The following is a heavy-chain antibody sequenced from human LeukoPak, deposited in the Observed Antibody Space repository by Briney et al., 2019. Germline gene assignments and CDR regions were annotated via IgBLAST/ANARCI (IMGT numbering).Heavy chain of an antibody. J-gene: IGHJ4*02. V-gene: IGHV4-4*09. CDR3: ARGVGATSY. CDR1: GGSISSYY. Sequence: SETLSLTCTVSGGSISSYYWSWIRQPPGKGLEWIGYIYTSGSTNYNPSLKSRVTISVDTSKNQFSLKLSSVTAADTAVYYCARGVGATSYWGQGTLVTVSS. D-gene: IGHD1-26*01. CDR2: IYTSGST.